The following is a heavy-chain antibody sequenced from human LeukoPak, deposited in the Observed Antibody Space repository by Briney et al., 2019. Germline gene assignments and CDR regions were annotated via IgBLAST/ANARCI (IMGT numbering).Heavy chain of an antibody. J-gene: IGHJ3*02. V-gene: IGHV3-30*18. Sequence: PGGSLRLSCAASGFTFTNYNMHWVRQTPGKGLQWVAAILYDGSKKYYADSVKGRLSVYRDNSDYTLYLQTNNLKTEDTALYSCANFDGDSQAFHIWGLGTMVTVSS. CDR3: ANFDGDSQAFHI. D-gene: IGHD3-9*01. CDR1: GFTFTNYN. CDR2: ILYDGSKK.